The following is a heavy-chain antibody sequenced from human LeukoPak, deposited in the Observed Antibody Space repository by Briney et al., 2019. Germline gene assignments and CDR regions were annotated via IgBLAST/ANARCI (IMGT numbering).Heavy chain of an antibody. CDR2: IYYSGST. V-gene: IGHV4-59*08. Sequence: SETLSLTCTVSGGSISSYYWSWIRQPPGKGLEWIGYIYYSGSTNYNPSLKSRVTISVDTSKNQFSLKLSSVTAADTAVYYCARHVWGIAVAGTSDWSDPWGQGTLVTVSS. CDR1: GGSISSYY. J-gene: IGHJ5*02. CDR3: ARHVWGIAVAGTSDWSDP. D-gene: IGHD6-19*01.